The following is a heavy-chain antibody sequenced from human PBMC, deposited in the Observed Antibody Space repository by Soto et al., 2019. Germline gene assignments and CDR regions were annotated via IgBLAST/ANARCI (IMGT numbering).Heavy chain of an antibody. CDR1: GYTFTSYA. CDR3: ARDLGYALPDY. J-gene: IGHJ4*02. Sequence: QVQLVQSGAEEKKPGASVKVSCKASGYTFTSYAMHWVRQAPGQRLEWMGWINAGNGNTKYSQKFQGRVTITRDTSASAAYMELSSLRSEDTAVYYCARDLGYALPDYWGQGTLVTVSS. V-gene: IGHV1-3*05. CDR2: INAGNGNT. D-gene: IGHD2-15*01.